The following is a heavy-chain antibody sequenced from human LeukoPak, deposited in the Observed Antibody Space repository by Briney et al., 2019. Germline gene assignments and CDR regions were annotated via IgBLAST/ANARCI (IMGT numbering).Heavy chain of an antibody. CDR3: ARDRHCANGVCHSPPGMDV. V-gene: IGHV3-33*01. CDR1: GFTFSSHG. J-gene: IGHJ6*02. D-gene: IGHD2-8*01. Sequence: GGSLRLSCAASGFTFSSHGMHWVRQAPGKGLEWVADIWFDGKNEYFADSVKGRFTISRDNSKNTMHLQINSLRAEDTAVYYCARDRHCANGVCHSPPGMDVWGQGTTVTVSS. CDR2: IWFDGKNE.